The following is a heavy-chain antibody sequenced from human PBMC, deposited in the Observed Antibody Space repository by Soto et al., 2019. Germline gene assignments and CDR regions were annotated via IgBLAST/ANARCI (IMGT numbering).Heavy chain of an antibody. D-gene: IGHD6-19*01. CDR1: GLSFSGYY. CDR2: INHSGST. V-gene: IGHV4-34*01. CDR3: ARERSVAGLSYYYMDV. Sequence: SETLSLTCAVYGLSFSGYYWSWIRQPPGKGLEWIGEINHSGSTNYNPSLKSRVTISVDTSKNQFSLKLSSVTAADTAVYYCARERSVAGLSYYYMDVWGKGTTVTVS. J-gene: IGHJ6*03.